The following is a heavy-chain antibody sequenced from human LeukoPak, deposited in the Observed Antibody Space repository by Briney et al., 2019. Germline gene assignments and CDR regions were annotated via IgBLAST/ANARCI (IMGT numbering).Heavy chain of an antibody. Sequence: GGSLRLSCAASGFTFSSYAMSWVRQAPGKGLEWVSAISGSGGSTCYADSVKGRFTISRDNSKNTLYLQMNSLRAEDTAVYYCARVWSAAGTNWFDPWGQGTLVTVSS. CDR3: ARVWSAAGTNWFDP. CDR1: GFTFSSYA. V-gene: IGHV3-23*01. CDR2: ISGSGGST. D-gene: IGHD6-13*01. J-gene: IGHJ5*02.